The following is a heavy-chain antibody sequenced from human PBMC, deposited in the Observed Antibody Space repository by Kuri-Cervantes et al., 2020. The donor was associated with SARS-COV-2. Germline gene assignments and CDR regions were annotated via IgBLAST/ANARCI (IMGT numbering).Heavy chain of an antibody. CDR1: GFTFSSYA. Sequence: LSLTCAASGFTFSSYAMHWVRQAPGKGLEWVAVISYDGSNKYYADSVKGRFTISRDNSKNTLCLQMNSLRAEDTAVYYCASESGYSYGYDYWGQGTLVTVSS. CDR3: ASESGYSYGYDY. J-gene: IGHJ4*02. CDR2: ISYDGSNK. V-gene: IGHV3-30-3*01. D-gene: IGHD5-18*01.